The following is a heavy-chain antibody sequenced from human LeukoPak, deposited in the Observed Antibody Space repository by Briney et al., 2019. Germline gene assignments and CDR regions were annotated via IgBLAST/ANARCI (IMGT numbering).Heavy chain of an antibody. D-gene: IGHD3-16*01. CDR1: GYTFTSYG. Sequence: GASVKVSCKSSGYTFTSYGISWVRQAPGQGLEWMGWISAYNGNTNYAQKLQGRVTMTTDTSTSTAYMELRSLRSDDTAVYYCARDIVDYGLLGWFDPWGQGTLVTVSS. CDR2: ISAYNGNT. CDR3: ARDIVDYGLLGWFDP. J-gene: IGHJ5*02. V-gene: IGHV1-18*01.